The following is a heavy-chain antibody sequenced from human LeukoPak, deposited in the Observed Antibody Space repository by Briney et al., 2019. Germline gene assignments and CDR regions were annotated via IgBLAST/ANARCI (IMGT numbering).Heavy chain of an antibody. CDR2: SNTNTGNA. Sequence: ASVKVSCKASGYTFTSYAMSWVRQAPGQGLEWMGWSNTNTGNATYAQGFTGRFVFSLDTSVSTAYLQISSLKSEDTAVYYCARDARTIAVAGSLGYWGQGTLVTVSS. J-gene: IGHJ4*02. CDR1: GYTFTSYA. V-gene: IGHV7-4-1*02. D-gene: IGHD6-19*01. CDR3: ARDARTIAVAGSLGY.